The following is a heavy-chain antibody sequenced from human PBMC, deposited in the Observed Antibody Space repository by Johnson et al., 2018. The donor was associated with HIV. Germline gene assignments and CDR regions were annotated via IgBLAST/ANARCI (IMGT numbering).Heavy chain of an antibody. D-gene: IGHD4-17*01. J-gene: IGHJ3*02. CDR1: GFTVSSNY. Sequence: EVQLVESGGGLIQPGGSLRLSCAASGFTVSSNYMSWVRQAPGKGLEWVSVIYSGGSTYYADSAKGRFTISRDNSKNTLYLQMNSLRAEDTAVYYCAKLVGDYVSNAFDIWGQGTMVTVSS. V-gene: IGHV3-66*03. CDR2: IYSGGST. CDR3: AKLVGDYVSNAFDI.